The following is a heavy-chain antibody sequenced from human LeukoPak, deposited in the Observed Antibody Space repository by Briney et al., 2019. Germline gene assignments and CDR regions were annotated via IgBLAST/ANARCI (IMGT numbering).Heavy chain of an antibody. CDR3: ASFRFLEWFPWY. D-gene: IGHD3-3*01. Sequence: ASVKVSCKASGYTFTGYYMHWVRQAPGQGLEWMGWINPSSGGTNYAQKFQGRVTMTRDTSISTAYMELSRLRSDDTAVYYCASFRFLEWFPWYWGQGTLVTVSS. CDR2: INPSSGGT. J-gene: IGHJ4*02. V-gene: IGHV1-2*02. CDR1: GYTFTGYY.